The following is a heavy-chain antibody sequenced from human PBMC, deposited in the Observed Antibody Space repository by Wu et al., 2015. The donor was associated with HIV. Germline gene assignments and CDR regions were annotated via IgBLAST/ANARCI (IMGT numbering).Heavy chain of an antibody. CDR3: ARDMPSRYDSSGHRSLYI. CDR2: IVPIFGSP. CDR1: GGNFRSYA. D-gene: IGHD3-22*01. J-gene: IGHJ3*02. V-gene: IGHV1-69*12. Sequence: QVQLVQSGAEVKKPGSSVRVSCESSGGNFRSYAMTWVRQAPGQGLEWMGGIVPIFGSPTYAQRFQGRVTITADESTSTAYMDLSSLTSDDTAIYYCARDMPSRYDSSGHRSLYIWGQGTVVAVSS.